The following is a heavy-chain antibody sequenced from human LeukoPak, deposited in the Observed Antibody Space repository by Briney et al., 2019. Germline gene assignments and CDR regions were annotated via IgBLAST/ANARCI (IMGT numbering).Heavy chain of an antibody. CDR1: GYTFTGYY. CDR3: ARDYLNHYYYYGMDV. CDR2: INPNSGGT. V-gene: IGHV1-2*02. Sequence: ASVKVSCKASGYTFTGYYMHWVRQAPGQGLEWMGWINPNSGGTNYAQKLQGRVTMTTDTSTSTAYMELRSLRSDDTAVYYCARDYLNHYYYYGMDVWGQGTTVTVSS. J-gene: IGHJ6*02.